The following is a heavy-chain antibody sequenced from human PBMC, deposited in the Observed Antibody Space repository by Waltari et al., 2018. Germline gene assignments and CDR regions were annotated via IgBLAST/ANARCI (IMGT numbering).Heavy chain of an antibody. J-gene: IGHJ3*02. CDR1: GGSISSSSYY. Sequence: QLQLQESGPGLVKPSETLSLTCTVSGGSISSSSYYWGWIRQPPGKGLEWIGSIYYSGSPYYNPPLKSRVTISVDTSKNQFSLKLSSVTAADTAVYYCASPGRELPPGAFDIWGQGTMVTVSS. V-gene: IGHV4-39*07. D-gene: IGHD1-26*01. CDR2: IYYSGSP. CDR3: ASPGRELPPGAFDI.